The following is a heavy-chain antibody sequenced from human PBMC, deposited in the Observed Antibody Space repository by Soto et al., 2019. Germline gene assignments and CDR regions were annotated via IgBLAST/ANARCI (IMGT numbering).Heavy chain of an antibody. Sequence: SVKVSCKASGGTFSSYAISWVRQAPGQGLEWMGGIIPIFGTANYAQKFQGRVTITADESTSTAYMELSSLRSEDTAVYYCARDNIITYYDFWSGRIAVLGDAFDIWGQGTMVTVAS. J-gene: IGHJ3*02. CDR1: GGTFSSYA. CDR2: IIPIFGTA. CDR3: ARDNIITYYDFWSGRIAVLGDAFDI. D-gene: IGHD3-3*01. V-gene: IGHV1-69*13.